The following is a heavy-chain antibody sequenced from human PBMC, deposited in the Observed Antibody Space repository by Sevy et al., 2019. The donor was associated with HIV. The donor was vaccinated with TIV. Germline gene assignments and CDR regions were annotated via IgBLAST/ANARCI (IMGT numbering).Heavy chain of an antibody. J-gene: IGHJ4*02. V-gene: IGHV3-30*18. CDR2: MSYDGRNK. CDR1: GFNFSTYG. CDR3: AKDATWIQLWFPYYFDY. D-gene: IGHD5-18*01. Sequence: GGSLRLSCAASGFNFSTYGMHWVRQAPGKGLEWVAVMSYDGRNKYYAESVKGRFTISRDNSKNTLYLQMNSLEPEDTVVYYCAKDATWIQLWFPYYFDYWGQGTLVTVSS.